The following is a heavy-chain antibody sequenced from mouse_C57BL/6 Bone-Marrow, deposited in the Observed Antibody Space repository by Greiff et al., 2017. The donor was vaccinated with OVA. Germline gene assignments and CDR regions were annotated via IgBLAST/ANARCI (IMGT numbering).Heavy chain of an antibody. J-gene: IGHJ4*01. Sequence: QVQLQQSGAELVRPGASVKLSCKASGYTFTDYYINWVKQRPGQGLEWIARIYPGSGNTYYNEKFKGKATLTAEKSSSTAYMQLSSLTSEDSAVYFCARDYYGSSYSYAMDYWGQGTSVTVSS. CDR1: GYTFTDYY. V-gene: IGHV1-76*01. CDR3: ARDYYGSSYSYAMDY. CDR2: IYPGSGNT. D-gene: IGHD1-1*01.